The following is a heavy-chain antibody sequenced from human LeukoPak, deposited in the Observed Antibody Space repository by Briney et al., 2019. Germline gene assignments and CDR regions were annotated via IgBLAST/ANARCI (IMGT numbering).Heavy chain of an antibody. D-gene: IGHD5-18*01. J-gene: IGHJ4*02. V-gene: IGHV1-46*01. CDR1: GYTFTSYY. Sequence: ASVKVSCKASGYTFTSYYMHWVRQAPGQGLEWMGITNPSGGSTSYAQKFQGRVTMTRDTSTSTVYMELSSLRSEDTAVHYCARAVYSYSYFDYWGQGTLVTVSS. CDR3: ARAVYSYSYFDY. CDR2: TNPSGGST.